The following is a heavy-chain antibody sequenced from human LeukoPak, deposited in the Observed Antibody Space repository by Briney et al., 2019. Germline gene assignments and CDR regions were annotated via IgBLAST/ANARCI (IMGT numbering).Heavy chain of an antibody. Sequence: SVKVSCKASGGTFSSYAISWVRQAPGQGLEWMGGIIPIFGTANYAQKFQGRVTITADESTSTAYMELSSLRSEDTAVYYCARGMLGGNPDQFDYWGQGTLVTVSS. CDR3: ARGMLGGNPDQFDY. CDR2: IIPIFGTA. V-gene: IGHV1-69*13. J-gene: IGHJ4*02. CDR1: GGTFSSYA. D-gene: IGHD4-23*01.